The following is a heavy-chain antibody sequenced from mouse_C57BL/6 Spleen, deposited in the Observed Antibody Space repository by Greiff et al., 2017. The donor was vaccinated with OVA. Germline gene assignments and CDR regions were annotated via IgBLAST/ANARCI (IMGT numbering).Heavy chain of an antibody. D-gene: IGHD1-1*01. CDR1: GFNIKDYY. CDR3: TKATSSYDWFAY. V-gene: IGHV14-1*01. CDR2: IDPEDGDT. J-gene: IGHJ3*01. Sequence: EVQLQQSGAELVRPGASVKLSCTASGFNIKDYYMHWVKQRPEQGLEWIGRIDPEDGDTEYAPKFQGKATMTADTSSNTAYLQRSSLTSEDTAVYYCTKATSSYDWFAYWGQGTLVTVSA.